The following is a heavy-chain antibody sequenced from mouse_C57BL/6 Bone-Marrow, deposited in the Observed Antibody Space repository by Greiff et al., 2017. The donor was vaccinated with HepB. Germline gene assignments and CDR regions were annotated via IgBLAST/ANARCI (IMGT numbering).Heavy chain of an antibody. V-gene: IGHV1-5*01. CDR3: TRRYYYGSSLDWYFDV. J-gene: IGHJ1*03. Sequence: VHVKQSGTVLARPGASVKMSCKTSGYTFTSYWMHWVKQRPGQGLEWIGAIYPGNSDTSYNQKFKGKAKLTAVTSASTAYMELSSLTNEDSAVYYCTRRYYYGSSLDWYFDVWGTGTTVTVSS. CDR2: IYPGNSDT. D-gene: IGHD1-1*01. CDR1: GYTFTSYW.